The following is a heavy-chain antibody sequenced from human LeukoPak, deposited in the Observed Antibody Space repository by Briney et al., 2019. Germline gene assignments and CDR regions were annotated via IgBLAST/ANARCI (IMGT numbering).Heavy chain of an antibody. V-gene: IGHV3-33*01. Sequence: PGGSLRLSCAASGFTFSSYGMHCVRQTPGKGLEWVAVIWSDGSNKYYADSMKGRFTISRDNSKNTLYLQMNSLGAEDTAVYYCARGSGSFSGGFDYWGQGALVTVSS. CDR1: GFTFSSYG. CDR2: IWSDGSNK. D-gene: IGHD1-26*01. J-gene: IGHJ4*02. CDR3: ARGSGSFSGGFDY.